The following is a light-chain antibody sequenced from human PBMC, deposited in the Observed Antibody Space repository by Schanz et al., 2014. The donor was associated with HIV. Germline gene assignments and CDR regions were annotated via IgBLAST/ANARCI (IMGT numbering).Light chain of an antibody. Sequence: QSVLTQPPSASGSPGQSVTISCTGTSSDVGGYNYVSWYQHHPGRAPKLMIFEVTKRPSGVPDRFSGSKSGNTASLTVSGLQAEDEADYYCGSYAANNNFVLFGGGTKLTVL. J-gene: IGLJ2*01. CDR2: EVT. CDR1: SSDVGGYNY. CDR3: GSYAANNNFVL. V-gene: IGLV2-8*01.